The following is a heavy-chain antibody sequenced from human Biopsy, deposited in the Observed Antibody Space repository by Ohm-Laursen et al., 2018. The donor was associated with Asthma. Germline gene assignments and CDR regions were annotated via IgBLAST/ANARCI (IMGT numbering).Heavy chain of an antibody. CDR1: RFTYE. V-gene: IGHV3-30*04. CDR3: AKEGVAGTHIED. J-gene: IGHJ4*02. Sequence: SLRLSCAASRFTYEMHRVRQAPGKGLEWVAVISYDGSSIYYADSVKGRFTISRDNSKNTLSLQMNSLTAEDTAVYYCAKEGVAGTHIEDWGQGTLVTVSS. CDR2: ISYDGSSI. D-gene: IGHD6-19*01.